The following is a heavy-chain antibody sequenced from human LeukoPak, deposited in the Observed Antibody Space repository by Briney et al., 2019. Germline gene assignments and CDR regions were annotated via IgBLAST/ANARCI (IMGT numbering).Heavy chain of an antibody. D-gene: IGHD3-22*01. CDR1: GYTFTGYY. V-gene: IGHV1-2*06. J-gene: IGHJ3*02. CDR2: INPNSGGT. CDR3: ARGDYYDSSGSGAFDI. Sequence: ASVKVSCKASGYTFTGYYMHWVRQAPGQGLEWMGRINPNSGGTNYAQKFQGRVTMTRDTSISTAYMELSSLRSEDTAVYYCARGDYYDSSGSGAFDIWGQGTMVTVSS.